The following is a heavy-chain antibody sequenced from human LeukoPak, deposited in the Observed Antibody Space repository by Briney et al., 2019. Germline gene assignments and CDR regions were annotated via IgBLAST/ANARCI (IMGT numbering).Heavy chain of an antibody. D-gene: IGHD5-18*01. V-gene: IGHV4-31*03. Sequence: SETLSLTCTVSGGSIGSGGYYWSWIRQHPGKGLEWIGYIYYSGSTYYSPSLKSRVTISVDTSKNQFSLKLSSVTAADTAVYYCARDQRAQLWSYFDYWGQGTLVTVSS. CDR1: GGSIGSGGYY. CDR3: ARDQRAQLWSYFDY. J-gene: IGHJ4*02. CDR2: IYYSGST.